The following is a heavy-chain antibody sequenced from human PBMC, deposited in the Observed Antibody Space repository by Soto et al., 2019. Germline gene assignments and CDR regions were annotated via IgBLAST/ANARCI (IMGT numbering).Heavy chain of an antibody. Sequence: GGSLRLSCAAYGFTFSNYVMSWVRQAPGKGLEGGSGISGSGGSTYYADSVKGRFTISRDNPKNTLYLQMNSLRAEDTAVYYCAKGGPRSLSRWFDPWGQGTLVTVSS. V-gene: IGHV3-23*01. J-gene: IGHJ5*02. CDR3: AKGGPRSLSRWFDP. CDR1: GFTFSNYV. D-gene: IGHD6-6*01. CDR2: ISGSGGST.